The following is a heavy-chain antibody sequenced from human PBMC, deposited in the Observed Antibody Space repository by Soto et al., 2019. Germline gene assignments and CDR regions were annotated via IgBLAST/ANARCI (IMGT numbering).Heavy chain of an antibody. J-gene: IGHJ4*02. D-gene: IGHD3-22*01. CDR2: IYPGDSDT. CDR1: GYSFTSYW. V-gene: IGHV5-51*01. CDR3: ARRGYDYSGYPFPFAY. Sequence: GESLKISGKGSGYSFTSYWSGLVRQMRGKGLEWMVIIYPGDSDTRYGPSFQGQVIISADKSISTAYLQWSSLKASDTAIYYCARRGYDYSGYPFPFAYWGQGTLVTVS.